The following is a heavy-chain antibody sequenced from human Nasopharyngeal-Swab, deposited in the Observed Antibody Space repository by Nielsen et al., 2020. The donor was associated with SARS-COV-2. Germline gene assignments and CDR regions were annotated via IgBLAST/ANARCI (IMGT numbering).Heavy chain of an antibody. V-gene: IGHV4-31*03. CDR3: ARVLRYFDWLFFDY. J-gene: IGHJ4*02. CDR2: IYYSGST. CDR1: GGSISSGGYY. D-gene: IGHD3-9*01. Sequence: SETLSLTCTVSGGSISSGGYYWSWIRQHPGKGLEWIGYIYYSGSTYCNPSLKSRVTISVDTSKNQFSLKLSSVTAADTAVYYCARVLRYFDWLFFDYWGQGTLVTISS.